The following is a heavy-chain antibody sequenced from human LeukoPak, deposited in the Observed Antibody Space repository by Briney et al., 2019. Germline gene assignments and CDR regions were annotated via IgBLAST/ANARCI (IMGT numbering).Heavy chain of an antibody. Sequence: SETLSLTCTVSGVSISSSSYYWGWLRQPPGKGLEWIGSIYYSGSTYYNPSLKSRVTISVDTSKNQFSLKLRSVTAADTAVYYCATEGGSSFSYWGQGTLVTVSS. CDR2: IYYSGST. CDR1: GVSISSSSYY. CDR3: ATEGGSSFSY. V-gene: IGHV4-39*07. J-gene: IGHJ4*02. D-gene: IGHD3-16*01.